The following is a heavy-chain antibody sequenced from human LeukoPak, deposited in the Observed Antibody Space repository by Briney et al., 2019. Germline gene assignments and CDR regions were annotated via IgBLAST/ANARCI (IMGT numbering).Heavy chain of an antibody. D-gene: IGHD3-10*01. CDR2: INCGNGDT. CDR3: ASLWFGELAPFDP. CDR1: GYIFADYA. V-gene: IGHV1-3*01. J-gene: IGHJ5*02. Sequence: ASVKVSCKASGYIFADYAIHWVRQAPGQSLEWMGWINCGNGDTIFSQKFQDRLTITRNTSATTAYMELNSLRSEDTAVCYCASLWFGELAPFDPWGQGTLVTVSS.